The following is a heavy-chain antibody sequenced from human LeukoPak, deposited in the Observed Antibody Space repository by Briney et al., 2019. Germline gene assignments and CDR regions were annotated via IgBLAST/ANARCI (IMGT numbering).Heavy chain of an antibody. CDR3: ARDIYYDSSGYYRH. CDR2: ISTYHGNT. J-gene: IGHJ4*02. Sequence: GASVKVSCTASGYTFNSHGISWVRQAPGQGLEWMGWISTYHGNTNYAQKLQGRVTMTTDTSTSTAYMELRSLRSDDTAVYYCARDIYYDSSGYYRHWGQGTLVTVSS. D-gene: IGHD3-22*01. CDR1: GYTFNSHG. V-gene: IGHV1-18*01.